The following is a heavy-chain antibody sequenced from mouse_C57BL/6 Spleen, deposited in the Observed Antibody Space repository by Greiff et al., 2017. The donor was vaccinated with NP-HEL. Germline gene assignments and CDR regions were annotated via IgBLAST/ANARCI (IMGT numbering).Heavy chain of an antibody. CDR1: GYAFSSSW. Sequence: QVQLQQSGPELVKPGASVKISCKASGYAFSSSWMNWVKQRPGKGLEWIGEIDPSDSYTNYNQKFKGKSTLTVDKSSSTAYMQLSSLTSEDSAVYYCARKEGRGFAYWGQGTLVTVSA. CDR3: ARKEGRGFAY. CDR2: IDPSDSYT. J-gene: IGHJ3*01. V-gene: IGHV1-69*01. D-gene: IGHD3-3*01.